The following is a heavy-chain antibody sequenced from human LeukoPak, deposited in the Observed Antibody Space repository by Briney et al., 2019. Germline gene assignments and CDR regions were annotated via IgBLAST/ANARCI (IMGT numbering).Heavy chain of an antibody. D-gene: IGHD2-21*02. CDR1: GFTFSDYY. CDR2: ISSSGSTI. V-gene: IGHV3-11*01. J-gene: IGHJ4*02. Sequence: NPGGSLRLSCAASGFTFSDYYMSWIRQAPGKGLEWVSYISSSGSTIYYADSVKGRFTISRDNAKNSLYLQMNSLRAEDTAVYYCATSLVVTAISLPFDYWGQGTLVTVSS. CDR3: ATSLVVTAISLPFDY.